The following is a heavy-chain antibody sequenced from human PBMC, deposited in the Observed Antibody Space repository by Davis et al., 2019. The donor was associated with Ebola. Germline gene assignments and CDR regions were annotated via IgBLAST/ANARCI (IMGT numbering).Heavy chain of an antibody. Sequence: PGGSLRLSCTVSGGSISSYYWSWIRQPPGKGLEWIGYIYYSGSTNYNPSLKSRVTISVDTSKNQFSLKLSSVTAADTAVYYCAGYCGGDCYTGAFDIWGQGTMVTVSS. CDR2: IYYSGST. J-gene: IGHJ3*02. D-gene: IGHD2-21*02. CDR3: AGYCGGDCYTGAFDI. V-gene: IGHV4-59*01. CDR1: GGSISSYY.